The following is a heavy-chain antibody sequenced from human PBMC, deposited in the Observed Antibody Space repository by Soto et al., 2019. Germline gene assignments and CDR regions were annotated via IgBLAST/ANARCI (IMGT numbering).Heavy chain of an antibody. D-gene: IGHD6-25*01. CDR1: GFTFSDHY. J-gene: IGHJ4*02. Sequence: VGSLRLSCAASGFTFSDHYMTWIRQAPGKGPEWLSYISGGGDIISYADSVKGRFIISRDNAKRSLYLQMNSLTVEDTAVYYCSRDPRLADYWGQGTLVTVSS. CDR3: SRDPRLADY. CDR2: ISGGGDII. V-gene: IGHV3-11*01.